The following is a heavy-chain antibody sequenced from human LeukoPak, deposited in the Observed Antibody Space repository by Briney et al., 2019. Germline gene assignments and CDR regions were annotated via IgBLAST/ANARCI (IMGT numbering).Heavy chain of an antibody. CDR3: ARDLRPPYYYYYYMDV. CDR2: ISGSGGST. J-gene: IGHJ6*03. Sequence: PGGSLRLSCAASGFTFSSYGMSWVRQAPGKGLEWVSAISGSGGSTYYADSVKGRFTISRDNSKNSLYLQMNSLRAEDTAVYYCARDLRPPYYYYYYMDVWGKGTTVTVSS. V-gene: IGHV3-23*01. CDR1: GFTFSSYG.